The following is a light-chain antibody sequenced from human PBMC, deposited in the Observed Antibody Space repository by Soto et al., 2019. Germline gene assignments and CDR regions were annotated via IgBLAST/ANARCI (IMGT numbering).Light chain of an antibody. Sequence: EIVLPQSPSTLSLSPGERATLSCRASRRVDDSHLAWYHLRPGQAPRLLIYGAYTRAAGVPARFSGSGSGTEFTLTITSLQSEDIALYYCQQYNIWPPITFGQGTRLEI. V-gene: IGKV3-15*01. CDR1: RRVDDSH. J-gene: IGKJ5*01. CDR2: GAY. CDR3: QQYNIWPPIT.